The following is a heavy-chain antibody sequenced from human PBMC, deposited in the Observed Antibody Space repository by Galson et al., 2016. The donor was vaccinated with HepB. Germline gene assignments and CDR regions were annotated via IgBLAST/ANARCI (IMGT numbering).Heavy chain of an antibody. J-gene: IGHJ5*02. CDR3: ARRRAMGSAADYSEFYWLDP. CDR1: GDSFGDYD. CDR2: IHYSGHT. D-gene: IGHD5-18*01. Sequence: SETLSLTCTVSGDSFGDYDWNWIRQSPGNGLEWIGHIHYSGHTYYNPSLKSRVTMSLDTPKKQFSLNLASVTAADAAVYYCARRRAMGSAADYSEFYWLDPWGQGIRVTVSS. V-gene: IGHV4-59*08.